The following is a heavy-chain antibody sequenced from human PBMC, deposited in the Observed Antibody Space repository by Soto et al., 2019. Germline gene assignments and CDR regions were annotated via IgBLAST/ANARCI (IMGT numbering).Heavy chain of an antibody. CDR2: ISGSGGST. Sequence: GGSLRLSCAASGFTFSSYAMSWVRQAPGKGLEWVSAISGSGGSTYYADSVKGRFTISRDNSKNTLYLQMNSLRAEDTAVYYCAGGSNYWDGTYYYGMDVWGQGTTVTVSS. D-gene: IGHD4-4*01. V-gene: IGHV3-23*01. CDR1: GFTFSSYA. J-gene: IGHJ6*02. CDR3: AGGSNYWDGTYYYGMDV.